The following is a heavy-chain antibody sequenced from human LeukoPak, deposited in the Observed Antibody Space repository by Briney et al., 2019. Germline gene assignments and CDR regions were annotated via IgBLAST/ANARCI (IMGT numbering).Heavy chain of an antibody. CDR2: IKQDGSEK. D-gene: IGHD1-26*01. Sequence: GGSLRLSCAASGFTFSNAWMSWVRQAPGKGLEWVANIKQDGSEKYYVDSVKGRFTISRDNAKNSLYLQMNSLRAEDTAVYYCAKEGGSYYGGVYFDYWGQGTLVTVSS. CDR3: AKEGGSYYGGVYFDY. CDR1: GFTFSNAW. J-gene: IGHJ4*02. V-gene: IGHV3-7*03.